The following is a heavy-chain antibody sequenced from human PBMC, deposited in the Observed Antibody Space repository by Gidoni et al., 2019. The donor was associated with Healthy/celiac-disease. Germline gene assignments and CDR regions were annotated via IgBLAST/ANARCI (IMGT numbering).Heavy chain of an antibody. D-gene: IGHD2-15*01. CDR2: ISGSGGST. CDR3: AKVLGYCSGGSCYHDAFDI. CDR1: GFTFSSSA. J-gene: IGHJ3*02. V-gene: IGHV3-23*01. Sequence: EVQLLESGGGLVQPGGSLRLSCSASGFTFSSSAMRGVRQAPGKGLEWVSAISGSGGSTYYADSVKGRFTISRDNSKNTLYLQMHSLRAEDTAVYYCAKVLGYCSGGSCYHDAFDIGGQGTMVTVSS.